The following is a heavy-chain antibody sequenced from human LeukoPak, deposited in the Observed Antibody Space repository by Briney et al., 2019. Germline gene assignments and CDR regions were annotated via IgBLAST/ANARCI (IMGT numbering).Heavy chain of an antibody. CDR3: ARSGSYYEWDY. CDR2: TRNKANSYTT. J-gene: IGHJ4*02. CDR1: GFTFSDHY. D-gene: IGHD1-26*01. Sequence: GGSLRLSCAASGFTFSDHYMDWVRQAPGKGLEWVGRTRNKANSYTTEYAASVKGRFTISRDDSKNSLYLQMNSLKTEDTAVYYCARSGSYYEWDYWGQGTLVTVSS. V-gene: IGHV3-72*01.